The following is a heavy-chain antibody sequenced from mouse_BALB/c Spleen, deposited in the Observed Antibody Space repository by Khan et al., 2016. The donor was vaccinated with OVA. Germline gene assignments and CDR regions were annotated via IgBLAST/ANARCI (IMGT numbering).Heavy chain of an antibody. J-gene: IGHJ4*01. CDR3: AKGVWSYYYALDY. V-gene: IGHV2-6-5*01. Sequence: VQLQESGPGLVAPSQSLSITCTVSGFSLTDYGVSWIRQPPGKGLEWLGVIWGGGNTYYNLALRSRLSISKDNSKCQVFLEMSSLQTDDTAMYXCAKGVWSYYYALDYWGQGTSVTVSS. CDR1: GFSLTDYG. CDR2: IWGGGNT.